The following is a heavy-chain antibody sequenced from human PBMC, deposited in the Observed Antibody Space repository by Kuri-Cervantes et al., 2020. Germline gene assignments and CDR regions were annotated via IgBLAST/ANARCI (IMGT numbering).Heavy chain of an antibody. J-gene: IGHJ4*02. V-gene: IGHV7-4-1*02. CDR3: ARTYYYDSSGYYSPYYFDY. CDR1: GGTFSSYA. Sequence: ASVKVSCKASGGTFSSYAISWVRQAPGQGLEWMGWINTNTGNPTYAQGFTGRFVFSLDTSVSTAYLQISSLKAEDTAVYYCARTYYYDSSGYYSPYYFDYWGQGTLVTVSS. CDR2: INTNTGNP. D-gene: IGHD3-22*01.